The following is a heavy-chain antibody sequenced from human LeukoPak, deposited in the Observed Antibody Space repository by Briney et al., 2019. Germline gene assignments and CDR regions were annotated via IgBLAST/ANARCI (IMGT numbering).Heavy chain of an antibody. V-gene: IGHV3-30-3*01. Sequence: GRSLRLFCAASGFTFSSYAMQWVRQAPGKGLEWVAVISYDGSNKYYADSVKGRFTISRDNSKNTLYLQMNSLRAEDTAVYYCARATYGSSTSCLDYWGQGTLVTVSS. J-gene: IGHJ4*02. CDR2: ISYDGSNK. CDR1: GFTFSSYA. D-gene: IGHD2-2*01. CDR3: ARATYGSSTSCLDY.